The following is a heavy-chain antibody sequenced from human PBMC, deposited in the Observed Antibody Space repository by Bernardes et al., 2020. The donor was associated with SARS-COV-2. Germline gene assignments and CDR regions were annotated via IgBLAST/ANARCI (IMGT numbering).Heavy chain of an antibody. CDR2: IDPNSGDT. Sequence: ASVKVSCKASGYTFSDYYIHWVRQAPGQGLEWMAWIDPNSGDTTYTQKLQGCVTLTRDTSVNTTYMELTRLTSDDTAVYYCVRGGSTRPPKSGRLFYSWGQGTLVTVSS. CDR1: GYTFSDYY. CDR3: VRGGSTRPPKSGRLFYS. D-gene: IGHD1-1*01. V-gene: IGHV1-2*04. J-gene: IGHJ4*02.